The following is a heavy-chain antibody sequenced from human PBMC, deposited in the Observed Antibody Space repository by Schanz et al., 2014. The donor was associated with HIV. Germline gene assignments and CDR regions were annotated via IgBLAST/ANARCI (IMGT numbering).Heavy chain of an antibody. D-gene: IGHD3-16*01. J-gene: IGHJ6*02. Sequence: VQLLESGGGLVQPGGSLRLSCAASGFTFSSYAMHWVRQAPGKGLEWVAVISYDGSNKYYADSVKGRFTISRDNSKNTLFLQMNSLRGEDTAVYYCARVANWDYYGMDVWGRGTTVTVSS. CDR3: ARVANWDYYGMDV. V-gene: IGHV3-30-3*01. CDR1: GFTFSSYA. CDR2: ISYDGSNK.